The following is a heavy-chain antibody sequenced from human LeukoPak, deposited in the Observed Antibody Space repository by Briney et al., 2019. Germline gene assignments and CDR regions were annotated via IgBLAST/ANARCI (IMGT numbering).Heavy chain of an antibody. CDR1: GFSFSDTY. CDR3: TTESSGSLPY. CDR2: IKNKADRGEI. D-gene: IGHD1-26*01. V-gene: IGHV3-15*07. Sequence: GGSLRLSCAASGFSFSDTYINWVRQIPGTGLEWVGLIKNKADRGEIEYAAPVKDRFTISRDDSKNTVYLQMSSLKTEDTAVYYCTTESSGSLPYWGQGTLVTVSS. J-gene: IGHJ4*02.